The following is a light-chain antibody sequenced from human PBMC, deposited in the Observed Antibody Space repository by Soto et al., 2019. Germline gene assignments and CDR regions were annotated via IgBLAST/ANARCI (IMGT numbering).Light chain of an antibody. CDR1: QSVSSSY. CDR2: GAS. J-gene: IGKJ1*01. Sequence: EIVLTQSPGTLSLSPGERATLSCRDSQSVSSSYLAWYQQKPGQAPRLLIYGASSRATGIPDRFSGSGSGTDFTLIISRLEPEDFAVYYCQQYGSSPRTFGQGTKVEIK. CDR3: QQYGSSPRT. V-gene: IGKV3-20*01.